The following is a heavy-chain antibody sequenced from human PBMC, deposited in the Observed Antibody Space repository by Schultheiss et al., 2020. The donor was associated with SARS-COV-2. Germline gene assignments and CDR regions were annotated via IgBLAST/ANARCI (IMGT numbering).Heavy chain of an antibody. CDR1: GYSISSGYY. CDR2: IYHSGST. Sequence: SETLSLTCAVSGYSISSGYYWGWIRQPPGKGLEWIGEIYHSGSTNYNPSLKSRVTILVDKSKNQFSLRLNSVTAADTAVYYCARLSLWELPRSLDYWGQGTLVTVSS. CDR3: ARLSLWELPRSLDY. V-gene: IGHV4-38-2*01. D-gene: IGHD1-26*01. J-gene: IGHJ4*02.